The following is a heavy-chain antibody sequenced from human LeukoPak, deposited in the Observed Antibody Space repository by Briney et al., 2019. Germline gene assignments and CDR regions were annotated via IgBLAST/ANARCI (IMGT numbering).Heavy chain of an antibody. CDR2: IYYSGST. D-gene: IGHD1-14*01. CDR1: GGSISSSSYY. J-gene: IGHJ5*02. V-gene: IGHV4-39*07. CDR3: ARDFTEPTGS. Sequence: SETLSLTCTVSGGSISSSSYYWGWIRQPPGKGLEWIGSIYYSGSTYYNPSLKSRVTISVDTSKNQFSLKLSSVTAADTAVYYCARDFTEPTGSWGQGTLVTVSS.